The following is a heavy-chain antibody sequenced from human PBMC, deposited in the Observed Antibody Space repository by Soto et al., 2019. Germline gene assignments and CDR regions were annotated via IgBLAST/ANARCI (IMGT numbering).Heavy chain of an antibody. CDR1: GYTFTDYY. V-gene: IGHV1-2*02. D-gene: IGHD3-22*01. CDR3: ARGGNSDYYYE. Sequence: QVQLVQSGAEVKKPGASVKVSCKASGYTFTDYYIHWVRQAPGQGLEWMGWINPNSGGTKYAQKFQGRVTMTRDTSIGIAYMEVSRLTSDDTAVYSCARGGNSDYYYEWGQGTLVSVSS. J-gene: IGHJ4*02. CDR2: INPNSGGT.